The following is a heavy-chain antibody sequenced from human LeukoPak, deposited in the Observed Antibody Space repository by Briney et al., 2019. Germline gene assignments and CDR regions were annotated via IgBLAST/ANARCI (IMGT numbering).Heavy chain of an antibody. CDR1: GFTFSSYW. Sequence: GGSLRLSCAASGFTFSSYWMSWVRQAPGKGLEWVANIKQDGSEKYYVDSVKGRFTISRDNAKNSLYLQMNSLRAEDTAVYYCAKDRGSVYRSDYFDYWGQGTLVTVSS. CDR3: AKDRGSVYRSDYFDY. V-gene: IGHV3-7*01. CDR2: IKQDGSEK. J-gene: IGHJ4*02. D-gene: IGHD3-16*02.